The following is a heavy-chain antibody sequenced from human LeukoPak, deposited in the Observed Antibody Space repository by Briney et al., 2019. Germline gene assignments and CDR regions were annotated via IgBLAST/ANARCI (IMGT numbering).Heavy chain of an antibody. CDR1: GGSISSGDYY. D-gene: IGHD1-26*01. V-gene: IGHV4-30-4*01. CDR2: IYYSGST. Sequence: SETLSLTCTVSGGSISSGDYYWSWIRQPPETGLEWIGYIYYSGSTYYNPSLKSRVTISVDTSKNQFSLKLSSVTAADTAVYYCARYELISTYFDYWGQGTLVTVSS. CDR3: ARYELISTYFDY. J-gene: IGHJ4*02.